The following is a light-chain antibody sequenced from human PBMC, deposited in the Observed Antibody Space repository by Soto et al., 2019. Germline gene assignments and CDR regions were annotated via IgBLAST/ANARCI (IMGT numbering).Light chain of an antibody. V-gene: IGKV3-20*01. J-gene: IGKJ1*01. CDR2: GAS. CDR1: QSVSTP. CDR3: QQYGSSGT. Sequence: EIVVTQFPATLSVSPGERATLSCRTSQSVSTPLAWFQQRPGQAPRLLIYGASNRATGIPDRFSGSGSGTDFTLTISRLEPEDFAVYYCQQYGSSGTFGQGTKVDIK.